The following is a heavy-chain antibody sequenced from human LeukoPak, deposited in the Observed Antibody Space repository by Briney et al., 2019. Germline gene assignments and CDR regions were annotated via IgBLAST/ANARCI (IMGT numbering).Heavy chain of an antibody. CDR2: ISSSSSYI. D-gene: IGHD1-26*01. J-gene: IGHJ4*02. V-gene: IGHV3-21*01. CDR1: GFTFSNAW. CDR3: ASLGGSYFGVDY. Sequence: GGCLRLSCAASGFTFSNAWMSWVRQAPGKGLEWVSSISSSSSYIYYADSVKGRFTISRDNAKNSLYLQMNSLRAEDTAVYYCASLGGSYFGVDYWGQGTLVTVSS.